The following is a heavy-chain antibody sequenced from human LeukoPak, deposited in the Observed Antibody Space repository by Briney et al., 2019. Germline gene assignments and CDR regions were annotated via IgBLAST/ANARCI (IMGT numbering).Heavy chain of an antibody. Sequence: SETLSLTCAVYGGSFSDYYWSWIRQPPGKGLEWIGEINHSGSTNYSPSLKSRVTISVDTSKNQFSLKLSSVTAADTAVYYCARGEMATIEDAFDIWGQGTMVTVSS. D-gene: IGHD5-24*01. CDR3: ARGEMATIEDAFDI. CDR2: INHSGST. J-gene: IGHJ3*02. V-gene: IGHV4-34*01. CDR1: GGSFSDYY.